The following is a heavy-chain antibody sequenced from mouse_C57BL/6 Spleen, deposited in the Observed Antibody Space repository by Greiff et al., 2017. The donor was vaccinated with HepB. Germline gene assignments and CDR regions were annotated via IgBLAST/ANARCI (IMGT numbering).Heavy chain of an antibody. CDR3: ARYSRYPTGFAY. J-gene: IGHJ3*01. CDR2: INPNNGGT. Sequence: EVQLQQSGPELVKPGASVKMSCKASGYTFTDYNMHWVKQSHGKSLEWIGYINPNNGGTSYNQKFKGKATLTVNKSSSTAYMELRSLTSEDSAVYYGARYSRYPTGFAYWGQGTLVTVSA. CDR1: GYTFTDYN. D-gene: IGHD1-1*01. V-gene: IGHV1-22*01.